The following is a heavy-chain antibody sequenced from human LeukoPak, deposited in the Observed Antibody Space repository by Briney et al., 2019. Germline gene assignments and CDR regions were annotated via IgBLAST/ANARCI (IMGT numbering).Heavy chain of an antibody. Sequence: SETLSLTCAVYGGSFSGYYWSWIRQPPGKGLEWIGEINHSGSTNYNPSLKSRVTISVDTSKNQFSLKLSSVTAADTAVYYCAKVVAYDSSGYHDAFDIWGQGTMVTVSS. V-gene: IGHV4-34*01. CDR1: GGSFSGYY. D-gene: IGHD3-22*01. CDR3: AKVVAYDSSGYHDAFDI. J-gene: IGHJ3*02. CDR2: INHSGST.